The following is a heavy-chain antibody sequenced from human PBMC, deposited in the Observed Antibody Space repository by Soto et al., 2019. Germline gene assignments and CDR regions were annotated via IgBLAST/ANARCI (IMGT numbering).Heavy chain of an antibody. V-gene: IGHV1-8*01. Sequence: ASVKVSCKASGYTFTSYDINWVRQATGQGLEWMGWMNPNSGNTGYAHKFQGRVTMTRNTSISTAYMELSSLRSEDTAVYYGATSSWYDGYYYYYGMDVWGQGTTVTVSS. CDR3: ATSSWYDGYYYYYGMDV. J-gene: IGHJ6*02. CDR2: MNPNSGNT. D-gene: IGHD6-13*01. CDR1: GYTFTSYD.